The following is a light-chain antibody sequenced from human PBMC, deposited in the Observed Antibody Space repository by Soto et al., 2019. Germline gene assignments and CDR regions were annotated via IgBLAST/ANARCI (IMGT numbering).Light chain of an antibody. CDR1: QSVTSS. V-gene: IGKV3-11*01. J-gene: IGKJ5*01. CDR2: DAS. Sequence: EIALTQSPATLSLSPGERATLSCSASQSVTSSLAWYQQKPGQAPRLLISDASNSAIGIRATFSGSGSGTDLTLTISTLEPEDFAVYYCPQRSKWPPITFGQGTRLDIK. CDR3: PQRSKWPPIT.